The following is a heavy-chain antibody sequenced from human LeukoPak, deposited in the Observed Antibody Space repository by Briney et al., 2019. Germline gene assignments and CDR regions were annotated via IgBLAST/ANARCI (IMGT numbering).Heavy chain of an antibody. V-gene: IGHV3-48*01. CDR2: IDARSGIT. Sequence: PGGSLRLSCAASGFTFTIFGLNWVRQAPGKGPEWVPYIDARSGITYYADSVQGRFTLSRDNARESVFLQMDSLRVDDTAVYYCARTYDFGRGPPGDAFDNWGPGTWVIVSS. J-gene: IGHJ3*02. CDR1: GFTFTIFG. D-gene: IGHD3-3*01. CDR3: ARTYDFGRGPPGDAFDN.